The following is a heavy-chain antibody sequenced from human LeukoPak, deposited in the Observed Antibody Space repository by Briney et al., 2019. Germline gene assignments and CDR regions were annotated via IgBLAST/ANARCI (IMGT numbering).Heavy chain of an antibody. CDR1: GYTFTSYG. V-gene: IGHV1-18*04. CDR3: ARDEPAVTTSYYYGMDV. Sequence: ASVKVSCKASGYTFTSYGISWVRQAPGQGLEWMGWISAYNGNTNYAQKLQGRVTMTTDTSTSTAYMELRSLRSDDTAVYYCARDEPAVTTSYYYGMDVWGKGTTVTVSS. D-gene: IGHD4-17*01. J-gene: IGHJ6*04. CDR2: ISAYNGNT.